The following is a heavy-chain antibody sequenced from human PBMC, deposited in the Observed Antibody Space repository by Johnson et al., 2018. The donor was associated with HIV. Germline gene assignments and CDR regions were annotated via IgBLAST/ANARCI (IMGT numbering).Heavy chain of an antibody. CDR3: AREMAIAAAGHDAFDI. CDR1: GFTFSSYA. CDR2: ISYDGSNK. J-gene: IGHJ3*02. Sequence: QVQLVESGGGVVQPGRYLRLSCAASGFTFSSYAMHWVRQAPGKGLEWVAVISYDGSNKYYADSVKGRFTISRDNSKNTLYLQMNSLRAEDTAVYYCAREMAIAAAGHDAFDIWGQGTMVTVSS. V-gene: IGHV3-30-3*01. D-gene: IGHD6-13*01.